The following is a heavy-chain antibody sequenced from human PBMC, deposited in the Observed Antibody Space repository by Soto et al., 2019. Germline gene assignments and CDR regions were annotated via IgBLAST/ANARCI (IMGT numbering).Heavy chain of an antibody. D-gene: IGHD5-18*01. CDR3: AKEEGYSYGYYYYYYGMDV. J-gene: IGHJ6*02. CDR2: ISYDGSNK. V-gene: IGHV3-30*18. Sequence: GGSLRLACAASGFTFSSYGMHWVRQAPGKGREWVAVISYDGSNKYYADSAKGRFTISRDNSKNTLYLQMNSLRAEDTAVYYCAKEEGYSYGYYYYYYGMDVWGQGTTVTVSS. CDR1: GFTFSSYG.